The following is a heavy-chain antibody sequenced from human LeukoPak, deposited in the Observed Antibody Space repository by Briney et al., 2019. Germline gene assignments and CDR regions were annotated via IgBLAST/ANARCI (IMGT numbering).Heavy chain of an antibody. CDR2: IYPGNSDT. J-gene: IGHJ6*03. CDR3: ARHVFTAGRGGGYYHYMDV. D-gene: IGHD1-1*01. Sequence: GESLKISCKASGYSFTNYWIDWVRQMPGKGLEWVVTIYPGNSDTRHSPSFQGQVTISADKSISTAYLQWSSLKASDTAMYYCARHVFTAGRGGGYYHYMDVWGKGTTVTVSS. V-gene: IGHV5-51*01. CDR1: GYSFTNYW.